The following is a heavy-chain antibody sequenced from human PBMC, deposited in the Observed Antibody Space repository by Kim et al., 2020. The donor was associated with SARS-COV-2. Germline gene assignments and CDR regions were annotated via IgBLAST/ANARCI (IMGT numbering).Heavy chain of an antibody. CDR3: ATGIAAAAPLDY. CDR2: IYYSGST. J-gene: IGHJ4*02. Sequence: SETLSLTCTVSGGSISSYYWSWIRQPPGKGLEWIGYIYYSGSTNYNPSLKSRVTISVDTSKNQFSLKLSSVTAADTAVYYCATGIAAAAPLDYWGQGTLVTVSS. CDR1: GGSISSYY. D-gene: IGHD6-13*01. V-gene: IGHV4-59*01.